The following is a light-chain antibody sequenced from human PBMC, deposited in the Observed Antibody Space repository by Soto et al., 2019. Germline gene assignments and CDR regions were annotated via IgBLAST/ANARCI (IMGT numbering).Light chain of an antibody. CDR2: GAS. CDR3: QQFNNWPPWT. CDR1: ESVSTN. J-gene: IGKJ1*01. Sequence: EIELTQPPATLALAPGERVTLSCRASESVSTNLAWYQQKAGQAPRLLIYGASTRAAGIPDRFSGSGSGTEFTLTISGLQSDDFAVYYCQQFNNWPPWTFGQGTKVDI. V-gene: IGKV3-15*01.